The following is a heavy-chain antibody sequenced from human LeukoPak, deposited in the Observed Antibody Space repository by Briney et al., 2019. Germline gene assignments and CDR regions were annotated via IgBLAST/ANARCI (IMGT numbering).Heavy chain of an antibody. Sequence: SETLSLTCTVSGGSTSSHYWSWVRQPPGQGLEWLAYIYDSGNTNYNPSLKSRLSISMDTSKNQFSQNMTSVTAADTAVYYCAREVFQGSSQGMDVWGKGTTVIVSS. CDR1: GGSTSSHY. V-gene: IGHV4-59*11. J-gene: IGHJ6*04. CDR3: AREVFQGSSQGMDV. CDR2: IYDSGNT.